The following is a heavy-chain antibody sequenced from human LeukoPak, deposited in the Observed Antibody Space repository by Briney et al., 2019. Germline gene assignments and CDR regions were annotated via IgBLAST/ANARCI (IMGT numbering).Heavy chain of an antibody. D-gene: IGHD7-27*01. J-gene: IGHJ6*02. CDR3: ATQTLTGDHYYYGMDV. CDR1: GYTFTSYG. Sequence: ASVNVSCKASGYTFTSYGISWVRQAPGQGLEWMGWISAYNGNTNYAQKLQGRVTMTTDTSTSTAYMELRSLRSDDTAVYYCATQTLTGDHYYYGMDVWGQGTTVTVSS. V-gene: IGHV1-18*01. CDR2: ISAYNGNT.